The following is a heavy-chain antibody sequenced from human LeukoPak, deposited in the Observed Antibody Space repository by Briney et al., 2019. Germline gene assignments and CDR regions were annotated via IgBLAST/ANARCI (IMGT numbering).Heavy chain of an antibody. V-gene: IGHV3-49*04. CDR2: IRSTVFGGTT. D-gene: IGHD3/OR15-3a*01. J-gene: IGHJ4*02. CDR1: GFTLRDHG. Sequence: TGGSLRLSCTASGFTLRDHGVGWVRQAPEKGLEWGGFIRSTVFGGTTEYAASVRGRFSITRDDSKSIAYLQMSSLKTEDSAGYYCTRDKDWSYDYWGQGTLVTVSS. CDR3: TRDKDWSYDY.